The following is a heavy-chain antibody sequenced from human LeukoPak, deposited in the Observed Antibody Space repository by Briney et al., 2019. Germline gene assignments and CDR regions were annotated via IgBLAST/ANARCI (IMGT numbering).Heavy chain of an antibody. CDR2: ISWNSGNI. Sequence: GGSLRLSCEASGFTFYDYGMHWVRQAPGKGLEWVSGISWNSGNIDYADSVMGRFTISRDNAKNSLYLQMNSLRAEDTALYYCAKDRTPVAVTGTLGYWGQGTLVTVSS. CDR3: AKDRTPVAVTGTLGY. CDR1: GFTFYDYG. D-gene: IGHD6-19*01. J-gene: IGHJ4*02. V-gene: IGHV3-9*01.